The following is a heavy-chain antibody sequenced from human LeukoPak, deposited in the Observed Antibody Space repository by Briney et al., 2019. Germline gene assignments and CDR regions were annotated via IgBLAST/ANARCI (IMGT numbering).Heavy chain of an antibody. CDR2: IYRDAKT. Sequence: GGSLRLSCAASGFAVSSNYMSWVRQAPGKGLEWVSVIYRDAKTYYADSVKGRFTISRDISKNSLFLQMTSLRAEDAALYYCAKVKGWYGEGYFDYWGQGTLVTVSS. D-gene: IGHD3-10*01. CDR3: AKVKGWYGEGYFDY. V-gene: IGHV3-53*01. CDR1: GFAVSSNY. J-gene: IGHJ4*02.